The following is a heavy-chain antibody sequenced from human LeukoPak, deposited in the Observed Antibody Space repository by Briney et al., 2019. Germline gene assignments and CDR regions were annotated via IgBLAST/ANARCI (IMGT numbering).Heavy chain of an antibody. J-gene: IGHJ3*02. Sequence: GGSLRLSCAASGFTFSGYTMNWVRQAPGTGLEGVSSISSSSNFIYYADSMKGRVTISRDTAKNSLYLQMHSLRAEDTAVYYCAREHHAPVQRYYSDSTSYSAFDIWGQGTMVTVSS. V-gene: IGHV3-21*01. D-gene: IGHD3-22*01. CDR1: GFTFSGYT. CDR2: ISSSSNFI. CDR3: AREHHAPVQRYYSDSTSYSAFDI.